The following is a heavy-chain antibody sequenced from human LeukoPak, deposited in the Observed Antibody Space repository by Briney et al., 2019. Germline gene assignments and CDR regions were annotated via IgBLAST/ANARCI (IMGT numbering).Heavy chain of an antibody. CDR2: IYYSGST. CDR1: GGSISSGGYY. D-gene: IGHD6-13*01. V-gene: IGHV4-31*03. Sequence: SETLSLTCTVSGGSISSGGYYWSWIRQHPGKGLEWIGYIYYSGSTYYNPSLKSRVTISVDTSKNQFSLKLSSVTAADTAVYYRARDEPFSQQLDWGQGTLVTVSS. J-gene: IGHJ4*02. CDR3: ARDEPFSQQLD.